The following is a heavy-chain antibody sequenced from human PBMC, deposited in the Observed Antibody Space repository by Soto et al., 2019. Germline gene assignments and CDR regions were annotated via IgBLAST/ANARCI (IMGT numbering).Heavy chain of an antibody. D-gene: IGHD2-15*01. J-gene: IGHJ6*02. CDR1: GYSFTSYW. Sequence: GESLKISCXGSGYSFTSYWISWVRQMPGKGLEWMGRIDPSDSYTNYSPSFQGHVTISADKSISTAYLQWSSLKASDTAMYYCARNSGVVVAAVYGMDVWGQGTTVTVS. CDR3: ARNSGVVVAAVYGMDV. CDR2: IDPSDSYT. V-gene: IGHV5-10-1*01.